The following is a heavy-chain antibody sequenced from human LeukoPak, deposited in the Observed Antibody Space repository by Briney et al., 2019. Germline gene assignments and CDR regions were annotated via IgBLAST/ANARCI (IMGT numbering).Heavy chain of an antibody. CDR3: AKDPNGDYIGTFDI. J-gene: IGHJ3*02. CDR1: GFKFSNYG. D-gene: IGHD4-17*01. CDR2: ISGSGGST. Sequence: GGSLRLSCAASGFKFSNYGMTWVRQAPGKGLEWVSSISGSGGSTQYADSVQGRFTISRDNSKNTLYLQMNSLRAEDTAVYYCAKDPNGDYIGTFDIWGQGTMVTVSS. V-gene: IGHV3-23*01.